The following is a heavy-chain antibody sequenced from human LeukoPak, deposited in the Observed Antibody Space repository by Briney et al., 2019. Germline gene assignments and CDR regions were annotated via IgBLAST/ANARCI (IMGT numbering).Heavy chain of an antibody. Sequence: SETLSLTCTVSGDSISRYYWSWIRQPPGKGLEWIGYIYYSGSTNYNPSLKSRVTISVDMSKNQFSLQLSSVTAADTAVYYCARDSIAGYSLSWWGQGTLVTVSS. CDR3: ARDSIAGYSLSW. CDR2: IYYSGST. CDR1: GDSISRYY. J-gene: IGHJ4*02. V-gene: IGHV4-59*12. D-gene: IGHD3-9*01.